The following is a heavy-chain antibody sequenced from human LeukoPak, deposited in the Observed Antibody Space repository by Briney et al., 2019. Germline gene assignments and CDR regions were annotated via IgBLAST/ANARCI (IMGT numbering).Heavy chain of an antibody. CDR1: GFTFTSSA. V-gene: IGHV1-58*02. Sequence: GASVKVSCKASGFTFTSSAMQWVRQARGQRLEWIGWIVVGSGNTNYAQKFQERITITRDMSTSTAYMELSSLRSEDTAVYYCARDRDYGSGIFDYWGQGTLVTVSS. CDR2: IVVGSGNT. CDR3: ARDRDYGSGIFDY. J-gene: IGHJ4*02. D-gene: IGHD3-10*01.